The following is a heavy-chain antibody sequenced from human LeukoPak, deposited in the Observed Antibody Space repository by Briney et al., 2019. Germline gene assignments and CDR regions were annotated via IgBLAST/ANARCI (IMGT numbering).Heavy chain of an antibody. CDR3: AREGQWLPDWFDP. V-gene: IGHV4-59*01. D-gene: IGHD6-19*01. J-gene: IGHJ5*02. Sequence: SETLSLTCTVSGGSISGYYWSWIRQPPGQGLEWIGYIHYSGSTDYNPSLKGRVTISLDMSKNQFPLKMNSMTAADTAVYYCAREGQWLPDWFDPWGQGTLVTVSS. CDR2: IHYSGST. CDR1: GGSISGYY.